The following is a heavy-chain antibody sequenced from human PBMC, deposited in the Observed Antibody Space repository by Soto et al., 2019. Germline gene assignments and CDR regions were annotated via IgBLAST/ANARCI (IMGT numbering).Heavy chain of an antibody. CDR1: GGSIRSYY. Sequence: PSETLSLTCTFSGGSIRSYYWSLIRQPPGKGLEWIGYIYYSGSTNYNPSLKSRVTISVDTSKNQFSLKLSSVTAADTAVYYCARRYGYSFDYWGQGTLVTVSS. CDR2: IYYSGST. D-gene: IGHD1-1*01. J-gene: IGHJ4*02. CDR3: ARRYGYSFDY. V-gene: IGHV4-59*08.